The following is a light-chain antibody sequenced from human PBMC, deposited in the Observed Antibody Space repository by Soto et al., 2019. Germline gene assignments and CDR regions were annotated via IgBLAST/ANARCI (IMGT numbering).Light chain of an antibody. V-gene: IGKV1-5*03. CDR2: KAS. J-gene: IGKJ1*01. CDR1: QSISDW. Sequence: IQMTQSPSTLSASIGDRVTITCRASQSISDWLAWYQQKPGKAPKLLIYKASSLESGVPSRFSGSGSGTEFTLTISSLQPDDFASYFCQQYNGYSWTFGQGTKVDIK. CDR3: QQYNGYSWT.